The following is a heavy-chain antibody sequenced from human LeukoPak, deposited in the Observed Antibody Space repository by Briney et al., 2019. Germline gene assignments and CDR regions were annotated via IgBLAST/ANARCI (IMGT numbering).Heavy chain of an antibody. CDR2: ISGSGGRS. CDR1: GITLRNYG. CDR3: AKRGVVIRVILIGFHKEAYYFDS. D-gene: IGHD3-9*01. Sequence: GGSLRHSCSLSGITLRNYGMIYVRPAPGKALECVASISGSGGRSHYAASVKGRFTISRDNPKNTLCLQMNSLRAEDTAVYFCAKRGVVIRVILIGFHKEAYYFDSWGQGALVTVSS. J-gene: IGHJ4*02. V-gene: IGHV3-23*01.